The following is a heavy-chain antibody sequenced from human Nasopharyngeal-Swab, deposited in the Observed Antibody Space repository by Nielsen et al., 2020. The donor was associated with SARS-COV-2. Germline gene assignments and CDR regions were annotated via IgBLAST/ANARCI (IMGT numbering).Heavy chain of an antibody. V-gene: IGHV3-21*01. D-gene: IGHD3-3*01. J-gene: IGHJ6*02. CDR3: ARGTVFGVANGMDV. CDR1: GFTFSNYA. Sequence: GGSLRLSCAASGFTFSNYAMTWVRQAPGKGLEWVSSIGRYGTDIFHADSVKGRFSVFRDAANKSIYLQMRSLRAEDTAVYYCARGTVFGVANGMDVWGQGTTVTVSS. CDR2: IGRYGTDI.